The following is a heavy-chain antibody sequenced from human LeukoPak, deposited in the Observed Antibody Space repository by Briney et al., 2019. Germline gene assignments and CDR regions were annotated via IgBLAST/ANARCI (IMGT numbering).Heavy chain of an antibody. Sequence: ASVKVSCKASGYTFTGYYMHWVRQAPGQGLEWMGRINPNSGGTNYAQKFQGRVTMTRDTSISTAYMELSRLRSDDTAVYYCGRDAGSSSRRYYFDYWGQGTLVTVSS. CDR3: GRDAGSSSRRYYFDY. CDR2: INPNSGGT. V-gene: IGHV1-2*06. D-gene: IGHD6-13*01. CDR1: GYTFTGYY. J-gene: IGHJ4*02.